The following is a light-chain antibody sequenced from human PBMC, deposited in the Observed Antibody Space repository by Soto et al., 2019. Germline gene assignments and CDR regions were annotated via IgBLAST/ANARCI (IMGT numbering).Light chain of an antibody. Sequence: QSVLSQPPSVSEAPRKRVTISCSGSSSNVGSNAVNWYQHLPGKSPKFVLYYDDLLPSGVSDRLSGSLSATSASLAISGLKSEDDAYCFFAALAAGLHALVFGGGT. V-gene: IGLV1-36*01. J-gene: IGLJ2*01. CDR2: YDD. CDR1: SSNVGSNA. CDR3: AALAAGLHALV.